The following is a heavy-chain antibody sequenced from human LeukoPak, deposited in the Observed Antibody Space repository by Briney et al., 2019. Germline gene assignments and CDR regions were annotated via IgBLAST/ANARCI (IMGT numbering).Heavy chain of an antibody. CDR1: GVSISSGSYY. CDR2: IYKSGST. CDR3: ARANYYDSSGYYAPFDY. J-gene: IGHJ4*02. V-gene: IGHV4-61*09. D-gene: IGHD3-22*01. Sequence: SQTLSLTCTVSGVSISSGSYYCSWIRQPAGKGLEWIGHIYKSGSTNYNPSLKSRVTISVDTSKNQFSLKLSSVTAADTAVYYCARANYYDSSGYYAPFDYWGQGTLVTVSS.